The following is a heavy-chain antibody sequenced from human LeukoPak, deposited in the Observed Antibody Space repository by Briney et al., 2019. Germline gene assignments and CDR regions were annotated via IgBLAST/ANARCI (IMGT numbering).Heavy chain of an antibody. D-gene: IGHD3-22*01. CDR3: ARQRHYDSSGPRWNY. Sequence: SETLSLTCTVSGGSISSSSYYWGWIRQPPGKGLEWIGSIYYSGSTYYNPSLKSRVTISVDTSKNQFSLKLSSVTAADTAVYYCARQRHYDSSGPRWNYWGQGTLVTVSS. CDR2: IYYSGST. V-gene: IGHV4-39*01. CDR1: GGSISSSSYY. J-gene: IGHJ4*02.